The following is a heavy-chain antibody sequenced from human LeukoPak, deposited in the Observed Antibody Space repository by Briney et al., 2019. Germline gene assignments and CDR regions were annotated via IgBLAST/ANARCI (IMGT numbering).Heavy chain of an antibody. D-gene: IGHD3-3*01. Sequence: GGSRRLSCAASGFSFSICSMNWVRQAPGKGLECVSSTRSSSNPINHPDSVKRRFTISRHNAKNALYPQMNSLSDDDPAVFYCARDQFYAFYIWGQRTLVTVSS. J-gene: IGHJ3*02. CDR2: TRSSSNPI. V-gene: IGHV3-48*02. CDR3: ARDQFYAFYI. CDR1: GFSFSICS.